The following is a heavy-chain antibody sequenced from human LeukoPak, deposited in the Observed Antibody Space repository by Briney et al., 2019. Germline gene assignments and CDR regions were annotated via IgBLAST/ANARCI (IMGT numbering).Heavy chain of an antibody. Sequence: SETLSLTCTVSGGSINSYYWSWIRQPPGKGLEWIGYIYYSGSTNYNPSLKSRVTISVDTSKNQFSLKLSSVTAADTAVYYCARDQGIDYGSGSYPYGMDVWGQGTTVTVSS. V-gene: IGHV4-59*01. D-gene: IGHD3-10*01. J-gene: IGHJ6*02. CDR1: GGSINSYY. CDR3: ARDQGIDYGSGSYPYGMDV. CDR2: IYYSGST.